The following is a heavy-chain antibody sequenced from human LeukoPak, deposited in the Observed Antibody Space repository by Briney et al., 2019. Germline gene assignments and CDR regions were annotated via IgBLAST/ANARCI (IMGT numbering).Heavy chain of an antibody. CDR2: ISGSGGST. CDR3: AKERMVRGVIQNFNDY. J-gene: IGHJ4*02. D-gene: IGHD3-10*01. V-gene: IGHV3-23*01. Sequence: GGSLRLSCAASEFTFSSYTMNWVRQVPGKGLEWVSAISGSGGSTYYAASVKGRFTISRDNSKNTLYLQMNSLRAEDTAVYYCAKERMVRGVIQNFNDYWGQGTLVTVSS. CDR1: EFTFSSYT.